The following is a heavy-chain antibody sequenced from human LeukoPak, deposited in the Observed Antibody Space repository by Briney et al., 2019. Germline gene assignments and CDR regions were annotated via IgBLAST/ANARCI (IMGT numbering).Heavy chain of an antibody. J-gene: IGHJ3*02. D-gene: IGHD4-17*01. Sequence: PSETLSLTCTVSGGSISSYYCSWIRQPPGKGLEWIGYIYYSGSTNYNPSLKSRVTISVDTSKNQFSLKLSSVTAEDTAVYYCASENGDFGAFDIWGQGTMVTVSS. CDR1: GGSISSYY. CDR3: ASENGDFGAFDI. V-gene: IGHV4-59*01. CDR2: IYYSGST.